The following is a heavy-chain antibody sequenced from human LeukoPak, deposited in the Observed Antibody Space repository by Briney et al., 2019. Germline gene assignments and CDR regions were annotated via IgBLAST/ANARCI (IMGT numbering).Heavy chain of an antibody. CDR3: ARERTYYFDD. CDR1: GGSISGYY. V-gene: IGHV4-30-4*01. Sequence: SETLSLTCTVSGGSISGYYWSWIRQPPGQGLEWIGYIYYRGSTYYNPSLKSRFIISVDTSKNQFSLKLSSMTAADTAVYYWARERTYYFDDWGQGTQVTVSS. CDR2: IYYRGST. J-gene: IGHJ4*02.